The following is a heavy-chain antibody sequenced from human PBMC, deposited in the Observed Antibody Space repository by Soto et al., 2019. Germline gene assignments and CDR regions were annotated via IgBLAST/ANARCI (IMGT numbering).Heavy chain of an antibody. J-gene: IGHJ4*02. CDR3: RAYTYGQGVDY. D-gene: IGHD5-18*01. Sequence: GGSLRLSCVASGFTFSAYDMNWVRQAPGKGLEWVSVVNGNGGSTYYADSVKGRFTISRDDSKNTVYLQMNSLRAEDTAVYYCRAYTYGQGVDYWGQGTLVTVSS. CDR2: VNGNGGST. CDR1: GFTFSAYD. V-gene: IGHV3-23*01.